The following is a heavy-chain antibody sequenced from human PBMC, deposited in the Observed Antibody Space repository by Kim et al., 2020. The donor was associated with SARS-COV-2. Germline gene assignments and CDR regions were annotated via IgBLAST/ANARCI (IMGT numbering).Heavy chain of an antibody. CDR3: AGDTDGEGFRFFEY. J-gene: IGHJ1*01. CDR1: GLTVSSNH. CDR2: IFMGGSK. Sequence: GGSLRLSCAASGLTVSSNHMTWIRQAPGKGLEWVSVIFMGGSKYYGASVQGRFTIPRDYSKETLSLQMNSLRAEDTAIYYCAGDTDGEGFRFFEY. V-gene: IGHV3-53*01. D-gene: IGHD2-8*02.